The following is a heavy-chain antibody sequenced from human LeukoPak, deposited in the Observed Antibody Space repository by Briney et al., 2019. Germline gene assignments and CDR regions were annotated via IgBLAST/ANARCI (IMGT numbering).Heavy chain of an antibody. CDR2: IYPGDSDT. J-gene: IGHJ4*02. D-gene: IGHD3-3*01. Sequence: GESLKISCKGSGYSFTSYWIGWVRQMPGKGLEWMGIIYPGDSDTRYSPSLQGQVTISVDTSIGIAYLQWSRLKASDTAIYYCARQNDFRLDYWGQGTLVTVSS. CDR3: ARQNDFRLDY. V-gene: IGHV5-51*01. CDR1: GYSFTSYW.